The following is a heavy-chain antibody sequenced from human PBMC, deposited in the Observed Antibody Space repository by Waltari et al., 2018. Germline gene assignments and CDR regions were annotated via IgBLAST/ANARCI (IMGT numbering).Heavy chain of an antibody. CDR1: GYTFTSYG. Sequence: QVQLVQSGAEVKKPGASVKVSCKASGYTFTSYGISWVRQAPGQGLEWMGWIRAYNGNTNYAQRLQGICTRTTDTSTSTAYMELRSLRSDDTAVYYCARSIADDFWSGYYTGAYYFDYWGQGTLVTVSS. CDR3: ARSIADDFWSGYYTGAYYFDY. J-gene: IGHJ4*02. V-gene: IGHV1-18*01. D-gene: IGHD3-3*01. CDR2: IRAYNGNT.